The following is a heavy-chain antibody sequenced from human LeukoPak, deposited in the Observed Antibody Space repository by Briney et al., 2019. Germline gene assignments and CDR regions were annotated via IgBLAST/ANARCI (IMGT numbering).Heavy chain of an antibody. CDR2: IYYSGST. V-gene: IGHV4-61*01. CDR3: ARDLGYCSGGSCSYFDY. Sequence: SETLSLTCTVSGGSVSNGSYYWSWIRQPPGKGLEWIGYIYYSGSTNYNPSLKSRVTISVDTSKNQFPLKLSSVTAADTAVYYCARDLGYCSGGSCSYFDYWGQGTLVTVSS. CDR1: GGSVSNGSYY. D-gene: IGHD2-15*01. J-gene: IGHJ4*02.